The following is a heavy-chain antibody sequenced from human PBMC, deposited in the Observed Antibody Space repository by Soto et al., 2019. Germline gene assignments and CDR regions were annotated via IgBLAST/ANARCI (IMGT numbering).Heavy chain of an antibody. CDR3: AKALPTGSYYKPLHY. D-gene: IGHD3-10*01. CDR2: ISWNGDTI. Sequence: EVQLVESGGGLVQPGRSLRLSCAASGFTFDDYAIHWVRQAPGKGLEWVSGISWNGDTIGYADSVKGRFTISRDSAKNSVYLQMNSLRPEDTALYYCAKALPTGSYYKPLHYWGQGTLVTVSS. CDR1: GFTFDDYA. J-gene: IGHJ4*02. V-gene: IGHV3-9*01.